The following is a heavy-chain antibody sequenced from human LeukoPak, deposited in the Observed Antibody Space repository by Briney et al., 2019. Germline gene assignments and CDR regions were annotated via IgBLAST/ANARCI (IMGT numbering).Heavy chain of an antibody. CDR1: GYTFTSYY. CDR3: AREVMDNLRFDY. D-gene: IGHD1-14*01. V-gene: IGHV1-46*01. CDR2: INPSGGDT. J-gene: IGHJ4*02. Sequence: ASVKVSCKASGYTFTSYYMHWVRQAPGLELECMGIINPSGGDTSYAQKFQGRLTMTRDTSTNTVYMELTSLRSEDTAVYYCAREVMDNLRFDYWGQGTLVTVSS.